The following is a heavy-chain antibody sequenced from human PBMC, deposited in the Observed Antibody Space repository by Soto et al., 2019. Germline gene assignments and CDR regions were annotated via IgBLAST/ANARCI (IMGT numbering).Heavy chain of an antibody. J-gene: IGHJ4*02. CDR3: ARESEDLTSNFDY. CDR1: GFTFTRYS. V-gene: IGHV3-21*06. Sequence: TVGSLRLSCAASGFTFTRYSMNWVRQAPGKGLEWVSSISSTTNYIYYGDSMKGRFTISRDNAKNSLYLEMNSLRAEDTAVYYCARESEDLTSNFDYWGQGTLVTVSS. CDR2: ISSTTNYI.